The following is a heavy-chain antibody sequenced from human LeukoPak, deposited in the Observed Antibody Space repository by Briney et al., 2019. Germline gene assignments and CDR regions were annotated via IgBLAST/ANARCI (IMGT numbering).Heavy chain of an antibody. D-gene: IGHD3-10*01. J-gene: IGHJ4*02. V-gene: IGHV5-51*01. CDR1: EYSFTSYW. CDR2: IYPGDSDT. CDR3: ARRYYYGSGSFYYFDY. Sequence: GESLKISCKGSEYSFTSYWIGWVRQMPGKGLEWMGIIYPGDSDTRYSPSFQGQVTISADKSISTAYLQWSSLKASDTAMYYCARRYYYGSGSFYYFDYWGQGTLVTVSS.